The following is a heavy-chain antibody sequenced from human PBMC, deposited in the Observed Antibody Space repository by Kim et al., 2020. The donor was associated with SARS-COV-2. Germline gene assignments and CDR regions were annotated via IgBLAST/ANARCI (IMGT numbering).Heavy chain of an antibody. V-gene: IGHV3-23*01. Sequence: GGSLRLSCAASGFTFSSYSMTWVRQAPGKGLECVSIISGSGGGTYYADSVKGRFTISRDNSKNTVYLQMNSLRVEDTAVYYCTPKTIPANWGQGSPVTVSS. D-gene: IGHD2-21*01. CDR3: TPKTIPAN. CDR2: ISGSGGGT. CDR1: GFTFSSYS. J-gene: IGHJ4*02.